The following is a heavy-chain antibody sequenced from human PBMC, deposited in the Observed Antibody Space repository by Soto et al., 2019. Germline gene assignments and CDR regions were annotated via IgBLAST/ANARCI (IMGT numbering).Heavy chain of an antibody. CDR2: VNHSGST. Sequence: SETLSLTCAVYGGSFSGYYWSWIRQPPGKGLEWIGEVNHSGSTNYNPSLKSRVTISVDTSKNQFSLKLSSVTAADTAVYYCASGYYDFWSGYPNWFDPWGQGTLVTVSS. D-gene: IGHD3-3*01. CDR3: ASGYYDFWSGYPNWFDP. V-gene: IGHV4-34*01. CDR1: GGSFSGYY. J-gene: IGHJ5*02.